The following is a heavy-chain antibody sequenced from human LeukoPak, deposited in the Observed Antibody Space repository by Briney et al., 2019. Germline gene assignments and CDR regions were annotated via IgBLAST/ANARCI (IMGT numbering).Heavy chain of an antibody. D-gene: IGHD3-10*01. Sequence: PGRSLRLSCAASGFTFDDYAMHWVRQAPGKGLEWVSGISWNSGSIGYADSVKGRFTISRDNAKNSLYLQMNSLRDEDMALYYCVKAAEYYYGPGSLREGYFDYWGPGTLVTVSS. V-gene: IGHV3-9*03. CDR1: GFTFDDYA. CDR2: ISWNSGSI. J-gene: IGHJ4*02. CDR3: VKAAEYYYGPGSLREGYFDY.